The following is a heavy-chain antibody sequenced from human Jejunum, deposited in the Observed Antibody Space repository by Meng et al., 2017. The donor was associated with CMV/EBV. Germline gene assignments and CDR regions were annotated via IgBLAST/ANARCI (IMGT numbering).Heavy chain of an antibody. J-gene: IGHJ4*02. Sequence: SCAASGFTFSSYGMHWVRQAPGKGLEWVAVIWSDGKTKYYADSAKGRLTISRDNSKDTLFLQMNSLRAEDTAVYYCARGVFDSWGQGTLVTVSS. V-gene: IGHV3-33*02. CDR1: GFTFSSYG. CDR3: ARGVFDS. CDR2: IWSDGKTK. D-gene: IGHD2-8*01.